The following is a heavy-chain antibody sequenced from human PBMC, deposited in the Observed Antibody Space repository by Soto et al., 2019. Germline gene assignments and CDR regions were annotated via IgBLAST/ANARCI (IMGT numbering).Heavy chain of an antibody. CDR1: GFIFSTYG. J-gene: IGHJ4*02. D-gene: IGHD6-13*01. V-gene: IGHV3-30*18. CDR3: AKDLAYFTLPSLVLDS. Sequence: QVHLVESGGGVVQPGRSLRLSCAASGFIFSTYGMHWVRQAPGKGLEWVAVISYDGSNKDFADSVKGRFTISRDTSQNTLYLQMGSLRAEDTAVYYCAKDLAYFTLPSLVLDSWGQGTLVTVSS. CDR2: ISYDGSNK.